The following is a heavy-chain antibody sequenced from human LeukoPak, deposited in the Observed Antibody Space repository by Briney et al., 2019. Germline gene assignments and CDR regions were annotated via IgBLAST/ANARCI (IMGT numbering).Heavy chain of an antibody. Sequence: SETRSLTCAVSGVPFSNYYWSWVRQSPRLGLEWIGEINHSGYTNYSPSLKRRVTLSIDTSKNQFSLRLTSVSAADTGVYYCTRAVAGHPDWGQGTLVTVSS. CDR1: GVPFSNYY. CDR3: TRAVAGHPD. V-gene: IGHV4-34*01. J-gene: IGHJ4*02. D-gene: IGHD6-19*01. CDR2: INHSGYT.